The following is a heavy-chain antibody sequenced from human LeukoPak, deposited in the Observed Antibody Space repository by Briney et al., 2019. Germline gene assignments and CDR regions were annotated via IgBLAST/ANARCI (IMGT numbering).Heavy chain of an antibody. CDR1: GGTFSSYA. V-gene: IGHV1-69*13. CDR3: ARLNTVFYYYYMDV. D-gene: IGHD4-11*01. CDR2: IIPIFGTA. Sequence: ASVKVSCKASGGTFSSYAISWVRQAPGQGLEWMGGIIPIFGTANYAQKFQGRVTITADESTSTAYMELSSLRSEDTAVYYCARLNTVFYYYYMDVWGKGTTVTVSS. J-gene: IGHJ6*03.